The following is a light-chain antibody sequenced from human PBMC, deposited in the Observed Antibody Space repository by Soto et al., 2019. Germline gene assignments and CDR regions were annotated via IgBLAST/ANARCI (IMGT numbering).Light chain of an antibody. V-gene: IGKV1-39*01. CDR3: QQSYRTPWT. J-gene: IGKJ1*01. CDR2: AAS. CDR1: QSISSY. Sequence: DIQMTQSPSSLSASVGDRVTITCRASQSISSYLNWYQQKPGKAPKLLIYAASSLQSGVPPRLSGSGSGPDFTLTIRSLQPEDFATYYCQQSYRTPWTVGQGTKVEIK.